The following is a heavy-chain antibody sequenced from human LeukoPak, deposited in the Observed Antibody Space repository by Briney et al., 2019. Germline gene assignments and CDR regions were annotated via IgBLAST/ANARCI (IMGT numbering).Heavy chain of an antibody. J-gene: IGHJ4*02. CDR2: IYPGDSDT. V-gene: IGHV5-51*01. Sequence: GESLKISCKGSGYSFTSYWIGWVRQMPGKGREWMGIIYPGDSDTRYSPSFQGQVTISADKSISTAYLQWSSLKASDTAMYYCARHTRYSSSSRVFEYWGQGTLVTVSS. CDR3: ARHTRYSSSSRVFEY. CDR1: GYSFTSYW. D-gene: IGHD6-6*01.